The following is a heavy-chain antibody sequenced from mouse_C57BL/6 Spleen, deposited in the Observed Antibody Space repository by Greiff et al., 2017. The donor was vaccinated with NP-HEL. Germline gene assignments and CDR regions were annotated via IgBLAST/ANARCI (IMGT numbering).Heavy chain of an antibody. V-gene: IGHV1-18*01. D-gene: IGHD2-3*01. CDR3: ARRGYDGYYGGYFDV. Sequence: EVQLQQSGPELVKPGASVKIPCKASGYTFTDYNMDWVKQSHGKSLEWIGDINPNNGGTIYNQKFKGKATLTVDKSSSTAYMELRSLTSEDTAVYYCARRGYDGYYGGYFDVWGTGTTVTVSS. CDR2: INPNNGGT. J-gene: IGHJ1*03. CDR1: GYTFTDYN.